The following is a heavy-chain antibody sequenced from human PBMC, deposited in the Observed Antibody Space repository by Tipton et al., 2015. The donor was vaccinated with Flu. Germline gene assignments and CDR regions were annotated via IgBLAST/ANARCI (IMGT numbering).Heavy chain of an antibody. Sequence: SLRLSCAASGFTFSSYSMNWVRQAPGKGLEWVSSISSSSSYMYYADSVKGRFTISRDNAKNSLYLQMNSLRAEDTAVYYCARVRGCSSTSCPHDGVYYYYYGMDVWGQGTTVTVSS. V-gene: IGHV3-21*01. D-gene: IGHD2-2*01. CDR3: ARVRGCSSTSCPHDGVYYYYYGMDV. J-gene: IGHJ6*02. CDR2: ISSSSSYM. CDR1: GFTFSSYS.